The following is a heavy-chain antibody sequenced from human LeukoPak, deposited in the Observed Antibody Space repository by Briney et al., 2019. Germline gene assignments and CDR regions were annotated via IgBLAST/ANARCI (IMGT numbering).Heavy chain of an antibody. CDR2: ISWNSGSI. J-gene: IGHJ4*02. V-gene: IGHV3-9*01. Sequence: GRSLRLSCAASGFTFDDYAMHWVRQAPGKGLEWVSGISWNSGSIGYADSVKGRFTISRDNAKNTLYLQMNSLRAEDTAVYYCASFPGYWGQGTLVTVSS. CDR1: GFTFDDYA. CDR3: ASFPGY.